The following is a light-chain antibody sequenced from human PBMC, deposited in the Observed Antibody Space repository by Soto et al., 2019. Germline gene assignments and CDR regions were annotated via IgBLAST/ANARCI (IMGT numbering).Light chain of an antibody. V-gene: IGKV4-1*01. CDR1: QSVLYSSDNKNY. CDR2: WAS. Sequence: DSVMSQSPDSLAVSLGERATINCKSSQSVLYSSDNKNYLAWYQQKPGQPLKLLIYWASTRESGVPDRFSGSGSGTDFTLTISSLQAEDVAVYYCQQYYSTPPTFGQGTKVDIK. J-gene: IGKJ1*01. CDR3: QQYYSTPPT.